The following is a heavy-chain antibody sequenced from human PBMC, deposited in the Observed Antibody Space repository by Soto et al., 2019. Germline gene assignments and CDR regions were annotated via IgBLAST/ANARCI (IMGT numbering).Heavy chain of an antibody. CDR1: GGTFSSYA. J-gene: IGHJ6*02. D-gene: IGHD4-17*01. V-gene: IGHV1-69*13. CDR2: IIPIFGTA. Sequence: GASVKVSCKASGGTFSSYAISWVRQAPGQGLEWMGGIIPIFGTANYAQKFQGRVTITADESTSTAYMELSSLRSEDTAVYYCARELSMYDYGDYLDYYYGMDVWGQGTTVTVSS. CDR3: ARELSMYDYGDYLDYYYGMDV.